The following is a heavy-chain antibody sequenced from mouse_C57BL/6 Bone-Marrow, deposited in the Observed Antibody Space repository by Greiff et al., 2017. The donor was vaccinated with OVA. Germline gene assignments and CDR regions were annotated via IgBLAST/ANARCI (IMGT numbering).Heavy chain of an antibody. Sequence: EVHLVESGGGLVQPGESLKLSCESNEYEFPSHDMSWVRKTPEKRLELVAAINSDGGSTYYPDTMERRFIISRDNTKKTLYLQMSSLRSEDTAVYYCAKHEEGGYAMDYWGQGTSVTVSA. CDR3: AKHEEGGYAMDY. J-gene: IGHJ4*01. CDR2: INSDGGST. CDR1: EYEFPSHD. V-gene: IGHV5-2*01.